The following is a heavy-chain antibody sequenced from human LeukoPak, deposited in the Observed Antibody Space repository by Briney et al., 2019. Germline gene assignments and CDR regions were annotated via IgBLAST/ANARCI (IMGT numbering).Heavy chain of an antibody. CDR3: AKQLGYCSDGSCYFPY. J-gene: IGHJ4*02. D-gene: IGHD2-15*01. CDR1: GFTFSSYA. Sequence: PGGSLRLSCAASGFTFSSYAMTWVRQAPGKGLVWVALIYGDGSFTRYADSVQGRFTISRDNSKSTLCLQMNSLRAEDTAVYYCAKQLGYCSDGSCYFPYWGQGTLVTVSS. CDR2: IYGDGSFT. V-gene: IGHV3-23*03.